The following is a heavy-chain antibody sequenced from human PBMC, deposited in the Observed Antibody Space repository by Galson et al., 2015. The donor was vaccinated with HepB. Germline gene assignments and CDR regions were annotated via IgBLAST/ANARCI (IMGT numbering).Heavy chain of an antibody. V-gene: IGHV3-30*04. CDR2: ISYDGSNK. Sequence: SLRLSCAASGFTFSSYAMHWVRQAPGKGLEWVAVISYDGSNKYYADSVKGRFTISRDNSKNTLYLQMNSLRAEDTAVYYCAKARFITMVRGVLPCFDYWGQGTLVTVSS. J-gene: IGHJ4*02. CDR3: AKARFITMVRGVLPCFDY. CDR1: GFTFSSYA. D-gene: IGHD3-10*01.